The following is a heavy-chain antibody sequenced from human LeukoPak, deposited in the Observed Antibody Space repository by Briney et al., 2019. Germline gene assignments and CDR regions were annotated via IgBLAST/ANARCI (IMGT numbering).Heavy chain of an antibody. V-gene: IGHV4-59*01. J-gene: IGHJ5*01. CDR2: IYSYGSN. Sequence: RSATLSLTCTVSGGSISSYYWSWIRQPPGKGLEWIGYIYSYGSNNYNPSLKSRVTISVNTSKTQFSLKLSSVTAADTAVYYCARALTRVLWFGSWGQGTLVTVSS. D-gene: IGHD2-8*01. CDR3: ARALTRVLWFGS. CDR1: GGSISSYY.